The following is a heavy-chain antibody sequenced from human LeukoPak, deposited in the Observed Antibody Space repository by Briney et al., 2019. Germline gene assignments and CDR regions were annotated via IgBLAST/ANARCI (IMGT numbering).Heavy chain of an antibody. V-gene: IGHV4-39*01. CDR1: GGSISSSSYY. Sequence: SETLSLTCTVSGGSISSSSYYWGWLRQPPGKGLEWIGSIYNSGSTYYNPSLKSRVTISVDTSKNQFSLKLSSVTAADTAVYYCATPGGYCSSTSCYDGAIDYWGQGTLVTVSS. CDR2: IYNSGST. CDR3: ATPGGYCSSTSCYDGAIDY. D-gene: IGHD2-2*01. J-gene: IGHJ4*02.